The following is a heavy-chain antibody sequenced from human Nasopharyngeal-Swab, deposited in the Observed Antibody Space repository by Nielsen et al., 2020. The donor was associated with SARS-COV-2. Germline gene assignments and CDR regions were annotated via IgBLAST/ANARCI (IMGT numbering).Heavy chain of an antibody. CDR3: AKDSGTWFGELLSGCMDV. V-gene: IGHV3-30*18. D-gene: IGHD3-10*01. J-gene: IGHJ6*02. Sequence: GESLKISCAASGFTFSSYGMHWVRQAPGKGLEWVAVISYDGSNKYYADSVKGRFTISRDNSKNTLYLQMNSLRAEDTAVYYCAKDSGTWFGELLSGCMDVRGQGTTVTVSS. CDR1: GFTFSSYG. CDR2: ISYDGSNK.